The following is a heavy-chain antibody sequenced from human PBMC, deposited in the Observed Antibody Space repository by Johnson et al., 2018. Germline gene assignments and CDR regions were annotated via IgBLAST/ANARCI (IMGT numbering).Heavy chain of an antibody. D-gene: IGHD6-25*01. CDR3: AKAIAAAPYYFYMDV. CDR1: GFSFSSYG. Sequence: QVQLVESGGGVVQPGRSLRLSCAASGFSFSSYGMHWVRQAPGKGLEWVAFISYDESNRDYADSVKGRFTISRDNSKNTLFLQMNSLRAEDTAVYYCAKAIAAAPYYFYMDVWGKGTTVTVSS. V-gene: IGHV3-30*18. CDR2: ISYDESNR. J-gene: IGHJ6*03.